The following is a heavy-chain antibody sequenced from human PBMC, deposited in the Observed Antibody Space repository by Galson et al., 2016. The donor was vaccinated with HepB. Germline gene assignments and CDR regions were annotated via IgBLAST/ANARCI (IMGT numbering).Heavy chain of an antibody. V-gene: IGHV3-48*02. CDR1: GFSISSYS. D-gene: IGHD2-15*01. CDR2: IRSDGGPT. J-gene: IGHJ4*02. CDR3: ARDPHSLDY. Sequence: SLRLSCAASGFSISSYSMNWVRQAPGKGLEWASYIRSDGGPTHYADSVKGRFTISRDSAKNSLFLQMNSLRDEDTAVYYCARDPHSLDYWGQGTLVTVSS.